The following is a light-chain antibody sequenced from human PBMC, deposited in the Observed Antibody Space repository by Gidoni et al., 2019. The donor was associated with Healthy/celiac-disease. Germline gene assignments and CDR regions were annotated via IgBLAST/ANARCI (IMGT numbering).Light chain of an antibody. CDR2: DAS. Sequence: VLTQSPSTLSLSPGERAPLSCRASQSVSSYLAWYQQKPGQAPRLLIYDASNRATGIPDRFSGSGSGTDFTLTISRLEPEDFAVYYCQQRSNWPPLTFGGGTKVEIK. CDR1: QSVSSY. J-gene: IGKJ4*01. V-gene: IGKV3-11*01. CDR3: QQRSNWPPLT.